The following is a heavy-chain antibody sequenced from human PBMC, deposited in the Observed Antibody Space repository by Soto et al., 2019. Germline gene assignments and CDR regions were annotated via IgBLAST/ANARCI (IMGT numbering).Heavy chain of an antibody. CDR1: GGSLTGQH. CDR2: IVNSGIA. CDR3: ASYIDGNGGRGS. Sequence: QVQLQESGPGLVKPSETLSLTCAVSGGSLTGQHWSWIRQPPRKGLEWIGQIVNSGIARYNPSLQSRVAISIDTSKNHFALRLSSVTAADTAVYYCASYIDGNGGRGSWGQGHLVTVSS. V-gene: IGHV4-4*09. J-gene: IGHJ4*02. D-gene: IGHD4-17*01.